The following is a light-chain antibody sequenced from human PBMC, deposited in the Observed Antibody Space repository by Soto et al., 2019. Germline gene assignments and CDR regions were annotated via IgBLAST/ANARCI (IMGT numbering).Light chain of an antibody. Sequence: DIQMTHSPSSLSASVVDRVTITCQASQDISNSLNWYQQKPGKAPDLLIYDASNLETGVPSRFSGSGSGTDFTFTISGLQPEDIATYYCHQFDSLPLTFGGGTKVDIK. CDR3: HQFDSLPLT. J-gene: IGKJ4*01. V-gene: IGKV1-33*01. CDR1: QDISNS. CDR2: DAS.